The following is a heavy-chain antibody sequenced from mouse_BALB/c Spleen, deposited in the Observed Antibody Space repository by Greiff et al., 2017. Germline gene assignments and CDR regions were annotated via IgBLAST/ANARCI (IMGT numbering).Heavy chain of an antibody. CDR2: IDPETGGT. CDR3: TRWAMDY. V-gene: IGHV1-15*01. J-gene: IGHJ4*01. CDR1: GYTFTDYD. Sequence: VQLQQSGAELVRPGASVTLSCKASGYTFTDYDMHWVKQTPVHGLEWIGAIDPETGGTAYNQKFKGKATLTADKSSSTAYMELRSLTSEDSAVYYCTRWAMDYWGQGTSVTVSS.